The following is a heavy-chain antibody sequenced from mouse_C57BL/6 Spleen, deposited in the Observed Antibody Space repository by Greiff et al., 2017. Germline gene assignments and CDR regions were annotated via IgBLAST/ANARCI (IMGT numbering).Heavy chain of an antibody. CDR2: INPGSGGT. Sequence: QVQLQQSGAELVRPGTSVKVSCKASGYAFTNYLIEWVKQRPGQGLEWIGVINPGSGGTNYNEKFKGKATLTADKSSSTAYMQLSSLTCEDSEVYCCARSDGYYGNYFDYRSQGATLTVS. D-gene: IGHD2-1*01. J-gene: IGHJ2*01. CDR3: ARSDGYYGNYFDY. V-gene: IGHV1-54*01. CDR1: GYAFTNYL.